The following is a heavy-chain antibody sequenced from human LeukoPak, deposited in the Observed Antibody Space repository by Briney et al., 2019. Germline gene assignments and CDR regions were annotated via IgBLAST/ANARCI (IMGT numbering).Heavy chain of an antibody. V-gene: IGHV4-38-2*02. CDR3: ARVGSGGAWFDF. CDR2: IYHSGST. D-gene: IGHD6-19*01. J-gene: IGHJ4*02. Sequence: PSETLSLTCTVSDSSINSGYYWDWIRQPPGKGLEWMGSIYHSGSTYYNPSLKSRVTMSVDTSKNQFSLKLSSVTAADTAVYYCARVGSGGAWFDFWGQGTLVSVS. CDR1: DSSINSGYY.